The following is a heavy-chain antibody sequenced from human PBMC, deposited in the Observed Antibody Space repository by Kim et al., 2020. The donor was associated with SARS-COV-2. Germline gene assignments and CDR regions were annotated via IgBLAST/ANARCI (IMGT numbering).Heavy chain of an antibody. CDR1: GFTFSSYA. Sequence: GGSLRLSCAASGFTFSSYAMHWVRQAPGKGLEWVAVISYDGSNKYYADSVKGRFTISRDNSKNTLYLQMNSLRAEDTAVYYCARDRERWLQFIDYWGQGTLVTVSS. CDR2: ISYDGSNK. J-gene: IGHJ4*02. V-gene: IGHV3-30*04. CDR3: ARDRERWLQFIDY. D-gene: IGHD5-12*01.